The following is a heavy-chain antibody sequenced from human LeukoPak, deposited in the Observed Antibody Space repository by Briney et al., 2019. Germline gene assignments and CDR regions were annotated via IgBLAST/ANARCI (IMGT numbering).Heavy chain of an antibody. CDR3: ARGIGGANDAFDI. D-gene: IGHD1-26*01. V-gene: IGHV1-69*06. Sequence: SVKVSCKASGGTFSSYAISWVRQAPGQGLEWMGGIIPIFGTANYAQKFQGRVTITADKSTSTAYMELSSLRSEDTAVYYCARGIGGANDAFDIWGQGTMVSVSS. CDR1: GGTFSSYA. J-gene: IGHJ3*02. CDR2: IIPIFGTA.